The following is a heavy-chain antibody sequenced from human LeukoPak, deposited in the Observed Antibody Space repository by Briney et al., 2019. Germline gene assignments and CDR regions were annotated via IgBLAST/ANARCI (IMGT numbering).Heavy chain of an antibody. CDR3: ARDRGGSYRADYYYYMDV. CDR2: ISSSSSYI. V-gene: IGHV3-21*01. J-gene: IGHJ6*03. CDR1: GFTFSSYS. D-gene: IGHD1-26*01. Sequence: GGSLRLSCAASGFTFSSYSMNWVRQAPGKGLEWVSSISSSSSYIYYADSVKGRFTISRDNAKNSLYLQMNSLRAEDTAVYYCARDRGGSYRADYYYYMDVWGKGTTVTISS.